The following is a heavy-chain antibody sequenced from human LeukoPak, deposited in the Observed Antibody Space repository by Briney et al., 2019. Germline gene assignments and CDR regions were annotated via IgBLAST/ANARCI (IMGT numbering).Heavy chain of an antibody. CDR2: IYADGGR. D-gene: IGHD1-26*01. J-gene: IGHJ4*02. V-gene: IGHV3-53*01. CDR1: GFSVSGHY. CDR3: TKGLVGALAFEY. Sequence: GGSLRLSCAASGFSVSGHYMNWVRQAPGKGLEWVSVIYADGGRYYADSVKGRFTISRDNSNHTLSLQMNSLRVEDTAVYYCTKGLVGALAFEYWGQGTLVTVSS.